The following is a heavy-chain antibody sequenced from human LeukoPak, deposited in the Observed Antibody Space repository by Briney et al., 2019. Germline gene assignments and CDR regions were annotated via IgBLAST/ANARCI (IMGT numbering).Heavy chain of an antibody. Sequence: GGSLRLSCAVSGFTVSSNYMNWVRQAPGKGLEWVSPISGSTTYIYYADSLKGRFTISRDNAKNSLYLQMNSLRAEDTAVYYCARVQTAVAGTFLRYLDYWGQGTLVTVSS. V-gene: IGHV3-21*01. D-gene: IGHD6-19*01. CDR2: ISGSTTYI. J-gene: IGHJ4*02. CDR3: ARVQTAVAGTFLRYLDY. CDR1: GFTVSSNY.